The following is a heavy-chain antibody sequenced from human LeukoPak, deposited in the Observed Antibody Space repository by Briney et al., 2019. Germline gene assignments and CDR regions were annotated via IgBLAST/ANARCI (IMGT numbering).Heavy chain of an antibody. J-gene: IGHJ4*02. CDR1: GFTFSDYA. D-gene: IGHD5-18*01. V-gene: IGHV3-30*02. Sequence: PGGSLRLSCAASGFTFSDYAMHWVRQAPGKGLEWVAFIRYDGSNKYYADSVKGRFTISRDNSKNTLYLQMNSLRAEDTAVYYCAKDERIQLWLEPHAVDYWGQGTLVTVSS. CDR3: AKDERIQLWLEPHAVDY. CDR2: IRYDGSNK.